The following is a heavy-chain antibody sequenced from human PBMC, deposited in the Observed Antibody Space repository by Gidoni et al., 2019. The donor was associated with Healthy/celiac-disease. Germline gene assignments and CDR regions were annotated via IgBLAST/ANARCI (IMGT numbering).Heavy chain of an antibody. CDR3: ARVMAVAGTGYNWFDP. CDR1: GYTVTSYG. D-gene: IGHD6-19*01. CDR2: ISAYNGNT. Sequence: QVQLVQSGAEVKKPGASVKVSCKASGYTVTSYGISWVRQAPGQGLEWMGWISAYNGNTNYAQQLQGRVTMTTDTSTSTAYMELRSLRSDDTAVYYCARVMAVAGTGYNWFDPWGQGTLVTVSS. V-gene: IGHV1-18*01. J-gene: IGHJ5*02.